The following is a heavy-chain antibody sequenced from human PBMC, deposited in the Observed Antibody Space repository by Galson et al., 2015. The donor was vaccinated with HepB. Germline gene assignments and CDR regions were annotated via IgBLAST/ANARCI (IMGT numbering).Heavy chain of an antibody. J-gene: IGHJ6*02. CDR1: GFTLSSYG. V-gene: IGHV3-33*01. D-gene: IGHD1-26*01. CDR2: IWYGGSNK. CDR3: ARDYMDSVSYGYYYYYCMDV. Sequence: SLRLSCAASGFTLSSYGMHWVRQAPGKGREWVAVIWYGGSNKYYADSVKGRFTISRDNSKNTLYLQMNSLRAEDTAVYYCARDYMDSVSYGYYYYYCMDVLFQGTTVTVSS.